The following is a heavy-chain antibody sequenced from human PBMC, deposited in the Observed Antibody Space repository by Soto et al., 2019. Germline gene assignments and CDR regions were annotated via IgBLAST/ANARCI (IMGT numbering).Heavy chain of an antibody. CDR3: TRGRVGCSGYDPLDY. CDR1: GFTFSDYW. J-gene: IGHJ4*02. V-gene: IGHV3-74*01. CDR2: VKSDGSSK. D-gene: IGHD5-12*01. Sequence: SLRLSCAASGFTFSDYWMHWVRQAPGKGLVWVSRVKSDGSSKNYADSVKGRFTISRDNAKNTLFLQMNSLRAEDTAVYYCTRGRVGCSGYDPLDYWGQGTLVTVSS.